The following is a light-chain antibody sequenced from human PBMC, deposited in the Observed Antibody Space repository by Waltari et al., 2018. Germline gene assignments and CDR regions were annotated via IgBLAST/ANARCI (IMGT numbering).Light chain of an antibody. Sequence: SYDLSQPPSVTVSPGQTASITCSGDQLGEKYVCWYQQKSGQSPVLVIFQDSKRPSGIPERFSGSNSGNTATLTISGTQPLDEGDYYCQAWDTNTEDVFGGGTRLTVL. CDR2: QDS. V-gene: IGLV3-1*01. CDR3: QAWDTNTEDV. J-gene: IGLJ2*01. CDR1: QLGEKY.